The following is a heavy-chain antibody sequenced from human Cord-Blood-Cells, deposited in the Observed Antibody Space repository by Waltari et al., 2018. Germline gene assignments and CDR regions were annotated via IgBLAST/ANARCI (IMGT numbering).Heavy chain of an antibody. V-gene: IGHV3-53*01. CDR3: AREGKGSYYYFDY. Sequence: EVQLVESGGGLIQPGGSLRLSCAASGFTVSSNYMSWVRQAPGTWLGWVSVIYCGGSTYYADSVKGRFTISRDNSKNTLYLQMNILRAEDTAVYYCAREGKGSYYYFDYWGQGTLVTVSS. D-gene: IGHD1-26*01. J-gene: IGHJ4*02. CDR2: IYCGGST. CDR1: GFTVSSNY.